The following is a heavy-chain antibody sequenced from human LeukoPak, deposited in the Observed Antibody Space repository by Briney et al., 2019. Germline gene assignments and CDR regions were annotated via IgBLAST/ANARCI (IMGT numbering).Heavy chain of an antibody. CDR2: MNEDGTER. CDR3: TRDRGYSNFDY. J-gene: IGHJ4*02. Sequence: GESLRLSCAASGFGFSNYWMSWVRQAPGKGLEWVGNMNEDGTERNYVDSVKGRFTISRDNAHDSLYLQMNSLRAEDTAVYYCTRDRGYSNFDYWGQGTLLTVSS. CDR1: GFGFSNYW. D-gene: IGHD4-11*01. V-gene: IGHV3-7*01.